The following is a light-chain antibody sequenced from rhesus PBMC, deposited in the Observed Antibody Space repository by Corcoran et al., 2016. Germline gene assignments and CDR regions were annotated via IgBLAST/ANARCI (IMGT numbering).Light chain of an antibody. Sequence: QSVLTQPPSVSGAPGQKVTISCTGNISNIGNYDAHWYQQLPGTVPKLLIFDNNERPSGISDRFSGSKSGPSASLAITGLQTEDEADYYCQSYDSSLKIYIFGPGTRLTVL. V-gene: IGLV1-64*01. CDR2: DNN. J-gene: IGLJ1*01. CDR3: QSYDSSLKIYI. CDR1: ISNIGNYD.